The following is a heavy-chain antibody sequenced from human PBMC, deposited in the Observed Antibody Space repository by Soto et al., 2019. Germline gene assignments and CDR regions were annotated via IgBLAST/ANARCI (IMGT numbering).Heavy chain of an antibody. CDR3: TTAVAAAEDIVLMVYGTEYFQH. J-gene: IGHJ1*01. V-gene: IGHV3-15*01. CDR2: IKSKTDGGTT. CDR1: GFTFSNAW. Sequence: GGSLRLSCAASGFTFSNAWMSWVRQAPGKGLEWVGRIKSKTDGGTTDYAAPVKGRFTISRDDSKNTLYLQMNSLKTEDTAVYYCTTAVAAAEDIVLMVYGTEYFQHWGQGTLVTVSS. D-gene: IGHD2-8*01.